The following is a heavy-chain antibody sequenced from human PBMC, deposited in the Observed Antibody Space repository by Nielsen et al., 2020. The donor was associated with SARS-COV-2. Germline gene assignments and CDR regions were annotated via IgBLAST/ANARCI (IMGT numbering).Heavy chain of an antibody. J-gene: IGHJ4*02. V-gene: IGHV4-61*01. D-gene: IGHD5-24*01. Sequence: SETLSLTCIVSGGSVSSGSHYWSWIRPPPGKGLEWIGYIFYRGSTNYNPSLTSRVSISVDTSKNQFSLKLSSVTAADTAVYYCVRIDMATISVDYWGRGTLVTVSS. CDR3: VRIDMATISVDY. CDR2: IFYRGST. CDR1: GGSVSSGSHY.